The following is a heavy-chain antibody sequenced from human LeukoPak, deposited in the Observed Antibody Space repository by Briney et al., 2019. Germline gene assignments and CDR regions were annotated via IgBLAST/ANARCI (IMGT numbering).Heavy chain of an antibody. CDR3: ARVESNGSGSYIEY. Sequence: SETLSLTCAVYGGSFSGYYWSWIRQPPGKGLEWIGEINHSGSTNYNPSLKSRVTISVDTSKNQFSLKLSSVTAADTAVYYRARVESNGSGSYIEYWGQGTLVTVSS. CDR1: GGSFSGYY. D-gene: IGHD3-10*01. V-gene: IGHV4-34*01. CDR2: INHSGST. J-gene: IGHJ4*02.